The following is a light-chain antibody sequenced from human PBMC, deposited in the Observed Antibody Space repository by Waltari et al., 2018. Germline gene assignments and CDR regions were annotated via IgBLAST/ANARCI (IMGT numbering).Light chain of an antibody. J-gene: IGKJ1*01. V-gene: IGKV1-39*01. CDR3: QQSYDMPPT. CDR1: QSISTY. CDR2: AAS. Sequence: DIQMTQSPSSLSASVGDRVTITCRASQSISTYLNWYHQRPGKAPNLLIYAASSLESGVPSRFSGSGSGTEFTLTISSLQPEDFGTYYCQQSYDMPPTFGQGTKVEIK.